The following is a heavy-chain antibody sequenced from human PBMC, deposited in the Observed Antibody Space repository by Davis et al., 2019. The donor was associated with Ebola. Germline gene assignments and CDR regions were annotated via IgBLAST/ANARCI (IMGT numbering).Heavy chain of an antibody. CDR1: GGSISSSNW. Sequence: MPSETLSLTCAVSGGSISSSNWWSWVRQPPGKGLEWIGEIYHSGSTNYNPSLKSRVTISVDKSKNQFSLKLSSVTAADPAVYYCARFPVVYYYYYGMDVWGQGTTVTVSS. CDR2: IYHSGST. V-gene: IGHV4-4*02. CDR3: ARFPVVYYYYYGMDV. J-gene: IGHJ6*02. D-gene: IGHD2-15*01.